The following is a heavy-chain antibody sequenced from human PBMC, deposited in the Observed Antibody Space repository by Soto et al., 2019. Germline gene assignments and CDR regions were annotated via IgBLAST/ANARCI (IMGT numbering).Heavy chain of an antibody. CDR1: GFTFSSYG. V-gene: IGHV3-30*18. Sequence: QVQLVESGGGVVQPGRSLRLSCAASGFTFSSYGMHWVRQAPGKGLEWVAVISYDGSNKYYADSVKGRFTISRDNSKNKLYLQMNSLGAADPAVYYCAKDVLRRVGNPTGVVTTYYYYGMDVWGQGTTVTVSS. CDR3: AKDVLRRVGNPTGVVTTYYYYGMDV. J-gene: IGHJ6*02. CDR2: ISYDGSNK. D-gene: IGHD3-3*01.